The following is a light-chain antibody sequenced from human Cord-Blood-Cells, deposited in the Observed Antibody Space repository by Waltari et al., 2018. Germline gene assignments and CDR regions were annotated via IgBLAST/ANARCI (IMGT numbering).Light chain of an antibody. V-gene: IGLV3-25*02. J-gene: IGLJ2*01. Sequence: SYELTQPPSVSVSPGQTARITCSGDALPKQYAYWYQQNPGQAPVLVIYKDSERPSGIPERCACSSSGSTVRLATSGGRAEDAAEAYGQSADRRGAVVFGGGTKLTVV. CDR2: KDS. CDR1: ALPKQY. CDR3: QSADRRGAVV.